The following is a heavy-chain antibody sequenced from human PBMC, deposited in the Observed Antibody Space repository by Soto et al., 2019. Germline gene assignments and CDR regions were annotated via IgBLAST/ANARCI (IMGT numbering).Heavy chain of an antibody. CDR1: GFTFSDYV. CDR3: AKKVPAFNPLNS. V-gene: IGHV3-23*01. CDR2: RLGGDAST. D-gene: IGHD3-3*02. J-gene: IGHJ4*02. Sequence: GGALRLSCAASGFTFSDYVMHWVRQAPGQGLDLVSSRLGGDASTYYRDAMRGRFTVSRDNCKNTLCLQMNSLKVEDTAVYYCAKKVPAFNPLNSWAEGALVTVSS.